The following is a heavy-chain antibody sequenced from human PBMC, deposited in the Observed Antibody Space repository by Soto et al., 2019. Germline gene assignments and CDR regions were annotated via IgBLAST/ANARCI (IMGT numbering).Heavy chain of an antibody. CDR2: VYDSENT. D-gene: IGHD7-27*01. CDR3: ARHINWGVGYWYFDL. V-gene: IGHV4-39*01. Sequence: SETLSLTCTVSGGSISSGDYYWSWIRQPPGKGLEWIGSVYDSENTYYNSSLKSRVTISVDTSKNQFSLKVTSVTAADTAVYYCARHINWGVGYWYFDLWGRGTLVTVS. CDR1: GGSISSGDYY. J-gene: IGHJ2*01.